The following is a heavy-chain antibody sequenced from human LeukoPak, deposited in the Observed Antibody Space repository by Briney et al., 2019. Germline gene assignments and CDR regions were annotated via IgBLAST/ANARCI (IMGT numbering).Heavy chain of an antibody. D-gene: IGHD6-19*01. Sequence: GRSLRLSCAASGFTFSSYGMHWVRQAPGKGLEWVSATRASGGSTYYADSVKGRFTISRYNSKNTLYLQMNSLRAEDTAVYYCAKDRDTYSSGWYLHYYYYGMGVWGQGTTVTVSS. CDR1: GFTFSSYG. V-gene: IGHV3-23*01. CDR3: AKDRDTYSSGWYLHYYYYGMGV. J-gene: IGHJ6*02. CDR2: TRASGGST.